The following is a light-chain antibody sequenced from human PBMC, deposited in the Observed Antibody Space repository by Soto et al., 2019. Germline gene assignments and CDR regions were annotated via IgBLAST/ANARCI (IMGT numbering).Light chain of an antibody. CDR3: CSYADSSTYV. CDR2: EDS. V-gene: IGLV2-23*01. J-gene: IGLJ1*01. CDR1: SSDVGSYNL. Sequence: QSVLTQPASVSGSPGQSITISCTGTSSDVGSYNLVSWYQQHPGKAPKLIIYEDSKRPSGVSNRFSGSKSGNTAFLTISGLQTEDEADYYCCSYADSSTYVFGTGTKVTVL.